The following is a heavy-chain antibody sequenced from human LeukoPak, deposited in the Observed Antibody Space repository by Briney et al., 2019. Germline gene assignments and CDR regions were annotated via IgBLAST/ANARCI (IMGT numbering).Heavy chain of an antibody. D-gene: IGHD3-10*01. J-gene: IGHJ4*02. CDR1: GFTFSSYA. CDR2: ISGSGGST. CDR3: AKGAGMVRGVIPLLYYYFDY. Sequence: PGGSLRLSCAASGFTFSSYAMRWVRQAPGNGLHWVSAISGSGGSTYYADSVKGRFTISRDNSKNTLYLQMNSLRAEDTAVYYCAKGAGMVRGVIPLLYYYFDYWGQGTLVTVSS. V-gene: IGHV3-23*01.